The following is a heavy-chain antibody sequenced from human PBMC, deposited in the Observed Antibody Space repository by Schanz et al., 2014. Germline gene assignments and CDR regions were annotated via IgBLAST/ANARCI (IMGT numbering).Heavy chain of an antibody. CDR3: VPMSIAAH. D-gene: IGHD6-6*01. Sequence: EVQLVESGGGLAQPGGSLRLSCAASGFTFSNHALSWVRQAPGKGLEWVSSISSTSSYIFYADSVKGRFTISRDNAKNSLYLQMNSLRAEDTAVYYCVPMSIAAHWGQGTLVTVSS. V-gene: IGHV3-21*01. J-gene: IGHJ4*02. CDR1: GFTFSNHA. CDR2: ISSTSSYI.